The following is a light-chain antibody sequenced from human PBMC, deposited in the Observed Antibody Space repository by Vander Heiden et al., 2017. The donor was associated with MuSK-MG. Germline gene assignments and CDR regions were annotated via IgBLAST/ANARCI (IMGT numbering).Light chain of an antibody. CDR1: ALARKY. CDR2: NDS. CDR3: YSQDSSNIHRG. V-gene: IGLV3-10*01. J-gene: IGLJ3*02. Sequence: SYDLTQPPSVSVSPGKTARITCSGDALARKYAYWSQQKSGQTPVLGSYNDSNRPSGIPERFFAFSSGTVATLTIRVAQVDDEADYVCYSQDSSNIHRGFGGGTK.